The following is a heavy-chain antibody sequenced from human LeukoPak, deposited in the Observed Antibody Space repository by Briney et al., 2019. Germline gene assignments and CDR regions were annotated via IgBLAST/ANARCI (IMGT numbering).Heavy chain of an antibody. CDR1: GGSFSGYY. Sequence: SETLSLTCAVYGGSFSGYYWSWIRQPPGKGLEWIGETNHSGSTNYNPSLKSRVTISVDTSKNQFSLKLSSVTAADTAVYYCASKYGSGLTVDYWGQGTLVTVSS. D-gene: IGHD3-10*01. CDR2: TNHSGST. V-gene: IGHV4-34*01. J-gene: IGHJ4*02. CDR3: ASKYGSGLTVDY.